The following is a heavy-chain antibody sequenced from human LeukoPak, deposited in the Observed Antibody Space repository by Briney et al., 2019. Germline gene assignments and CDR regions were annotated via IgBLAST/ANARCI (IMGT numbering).Heavy chain of an antibody. D-gene: IGHD3-22*01. V-gene: IGHV1-69*06. Sequence: SVKVSCKASGGTLSSYAISWVRQAPGQGLEWMGGIIPIFGTANYAQKFQGRVTITADKSTSTAYMELSSLRSEDTAVYYCARDLYGYYNSSGYNDAFDIWGQGTMVTVSS. J-gene: IGHJ3*02. CDR1: GGTLSSYA. CDR3: ARDLYGYYNSSGYNDAFDI. CDR2: IIPIFGTA.